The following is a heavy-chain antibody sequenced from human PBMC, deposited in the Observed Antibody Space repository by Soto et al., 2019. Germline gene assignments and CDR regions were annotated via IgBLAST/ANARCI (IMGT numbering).Heavy chain of an antibody. Sequence: SVKVSCKASGGTFSSYAISWVRQAPGQGLEWMGRIIPILGIANYAQKFQGRVTITADKSTSTAYMELSSLRSEDTAVYYCARYSSSAYWYFDLWGRGTLVTVSS. CDR1: GGTFSSYA. V-gene: IGHV1-69*04. CDR3: ARYSSSAYWYFDL. D-gene: IGHD6-6*01. J-gene: IGHJ2*01. CDR2: IIPILGIA.